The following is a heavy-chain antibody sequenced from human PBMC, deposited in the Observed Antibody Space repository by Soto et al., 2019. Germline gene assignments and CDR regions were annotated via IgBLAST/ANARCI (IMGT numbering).Heavy chain of an antibody. Sequence: QVQLQESGPGLVKPSQTLSLTCTVSGGSIATGDHYWSWVRQHPGKGLEWIGYIHYSGSAYYKPSLKSRATISVDTSQNQLSLTLGSVTDADSAVYYCARLGYSSSWPYHDAFAMWGQGTLVTVSS. D-gene: IGHD6-13*01. CDR3: ARLGYSSSWPYHDAFAM. V-gene: IGHV4-31*03. CDR2: IHYSGSA. J-gene: IGHJ3*02. CDR1: GGSIATGDHY.